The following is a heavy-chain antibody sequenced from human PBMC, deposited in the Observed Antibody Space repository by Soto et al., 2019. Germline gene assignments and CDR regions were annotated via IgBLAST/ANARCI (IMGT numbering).Heavy chain of an antibody. CDR2: ISAYNGNT. CDR3: ARDFWSGYYPYNWFDP. CDR1: GYTFTSYG. Sequence: GASVKVSCKASGYTFTSYGISWVRQAPGQGLEWMGWISAYNGNTNYAQKLQGRVTMTTDTSTSTAYMELRSLRSDDTAVYYCARDFWSGYYPYNWFDPWGQGTLVTV. J-gene: IGHJ5*02. D-gene: IGHD3-3*01. V-gene: IGHV1-18*01.